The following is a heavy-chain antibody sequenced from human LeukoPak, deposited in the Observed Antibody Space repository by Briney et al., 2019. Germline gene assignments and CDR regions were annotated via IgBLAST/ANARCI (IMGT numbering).Heavy chain of an antibody. D-gene: IGHD3-22*01. CDR1: GFTFSSYA. Sequence: GGSLRLSCAASGFTFSSYAMSWVRQAPGKGLEWVSAISGSGGSTYYADSVKGRFTISRDNSKNTLYLQMNSLRAEDTALYYCAKDVNYYYDSSGYYYGEAFDIWGQGTMVTVSS. CDR3: AKDVNYYYDSSGYYYGEAFDI. J-gene: IGHJ3*02. V-gene: IGHV3-23*01. CDR2: ISGSGGST.